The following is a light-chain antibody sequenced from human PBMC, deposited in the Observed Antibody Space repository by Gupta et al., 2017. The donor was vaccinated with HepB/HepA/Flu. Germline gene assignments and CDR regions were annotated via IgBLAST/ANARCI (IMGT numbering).Light chain of an antibody. V-gene: IGKV3-20*01. CDR2: GAS. Sequence: EIVLTQSPGTLSLSPGKRATLSCRASQSVSSSNLAWYQQKPGQAPRLLIYGASSRATGIPDRFSGSGSGTDFTLTISRLEPEDFAVYYCQQYGSTPLTFGGGTKVEIK. CDR1: QSVSSSN. CDR3: QQYGSTPLT. J-gene: IGKJ4*01.